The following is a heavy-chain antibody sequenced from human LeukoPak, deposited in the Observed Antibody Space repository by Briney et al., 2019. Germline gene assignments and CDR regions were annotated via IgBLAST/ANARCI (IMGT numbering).Heavy chain of an antibody. J-gene: IGHJ4*02. Sequence: SETLSLTCTVSGGSIRSSYYYWGWIRQPPGKGLEWIGSIYDSGSTYYNPSLKSRVTISVDTSKNQFSLKLSSVTAADTAVYYCARGHGADYFDYWGQGTLVTVSS. CDR3: ARGHGADYFDY. D-gene: IGHD3-10*01. CDR1: GGSIRSSYYY. V-gene: IGHV4-39*01. CDR2: IYDSGST.